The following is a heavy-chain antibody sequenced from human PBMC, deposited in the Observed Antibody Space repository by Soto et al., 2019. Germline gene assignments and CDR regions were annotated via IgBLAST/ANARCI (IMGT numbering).Heavy chain of an antibody. J-gene: IGHJ4*02. D-gene: IGHD2-21*02. CDR3: TREFCGGDCYSFDY. CDR2: IRSKAYGGTT. Sequence: LRLSCTASGFTFGDYAMSWVRQAPGKGLEWVGFIRSKAYGGTTEYAASVKGRFTISRDDSKSIAYLQMNSLKTEDTAVYYCTREFCGGDCYSFDYWGQGTLVTVLL. V-gene: IGHV3-49*04. CDR1: GFTFGDYA.